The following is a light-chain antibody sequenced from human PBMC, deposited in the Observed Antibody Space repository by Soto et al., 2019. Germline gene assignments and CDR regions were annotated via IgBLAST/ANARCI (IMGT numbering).Light chain of an antibody. CDR2: GAS. CDR1: QSVSSSY. J-gene: IGKJ1*01. CDR3: QQYGSSPWT. Sequence: TVLTLSPGTLSSSPGERATLSCRASQSVSSSYLAWYQQKPGQAPRLLIYGASSRATGIPDRFSGSGSGTDFTLTISRLEPEDFAVYYCQQYGSSPWTFGQGTKVDIK. V-gene: IGKV3-20*01.